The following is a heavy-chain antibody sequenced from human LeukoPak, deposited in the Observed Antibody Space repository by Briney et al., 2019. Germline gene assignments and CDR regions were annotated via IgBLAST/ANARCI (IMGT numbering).Heavy chain of an antibody. Sequence: GGSLKLSCTASGFKFSDAYMNWIRQAPGTGLEWVAYISDGGYYTDYSDSVQGRFTISRDNSKNTLYLQMNSLRAEDTAVYYCAREGYYDSSGYRPGGAFDIWGQGTMVTVSS. CDR2: ISDGGYYT. D-gene: IGHD3-22*01. J-gene: IGHJ3*02. V-gene: IGHV3-11*06. CDR1: GFKFSDAY. CDR3: AREGYYDSSGYRPGGAFDI.